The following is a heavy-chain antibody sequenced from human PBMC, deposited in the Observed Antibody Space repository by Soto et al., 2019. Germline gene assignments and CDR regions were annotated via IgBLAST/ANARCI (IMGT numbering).Heavy chain of an antibody. V-gene: IGHV4-61*01. Sequence: PSETLSLTCTVSGGSVSSGSYYWSWIRQPPGKGLEWIGYIYYSGSTNYNPSLKSRVTISVDTSKNQFSLKLSSVTAADTAVYYCASMLGYCSSTSCYRQFDPWGQGTLVTVSS. CDR1: GGSVSSGSYY. D-gene: IGHD2-2*02. CDR3: ASMLGYCSSTSCYRQFDP. CDR2: IYYSGST. J-gene: IGHJ5*02.